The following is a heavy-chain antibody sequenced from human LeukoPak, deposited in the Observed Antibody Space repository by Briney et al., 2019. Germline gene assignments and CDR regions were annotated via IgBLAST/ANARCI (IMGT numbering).Heavy chain of an antibody. V-gene: IGHV4-39*01. J-gene: IGHJ6*02. CDR3: ARSAWELRDYYYYGMDV. D-gene: IGHD1-26*01. Sequence: SETLSLTCTVSGGSISSSSYYWGWIRQPPGKGLEWIGSIYYSGSTYYNPSLKSRVTISVDTSKNQFSLKLSSVTAADTAVYYCARSAWELRDYYYYGMDVWGQGTTVTVSS. CDR1: GGSISSSSYY. CDR2: IYYSGST.